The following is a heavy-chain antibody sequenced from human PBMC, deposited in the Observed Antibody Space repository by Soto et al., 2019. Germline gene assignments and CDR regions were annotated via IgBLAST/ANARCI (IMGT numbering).Heavy chain of an antibody. V-gene: IGHV3-30-3*01. CDR2: ISYDGSNK. Sequence: QVQLVESGGGVVQPGRSLRLSCAASGFTFSSYAMHWVRQAPGKGLEWVAVISYDGSNKYYADSVKGRFTISRDNSKNTLYLQMNGLRAEDTAVYYCARGGAVAGTKGGWFDPWGQGTLVTVSS. CDR1: GFTFSSYA. J-gene: IGHJ5*02. D-gene: IGHD6-19*01. CDR3: ARGGAVAGTKGGWFDP.